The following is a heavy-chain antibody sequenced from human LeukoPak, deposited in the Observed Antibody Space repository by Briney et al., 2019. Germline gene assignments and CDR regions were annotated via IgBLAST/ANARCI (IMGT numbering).Heavy chain of an antibody. Sequence: GASVKVSCKASGYTFTSYGISWVRQAPGQGLEWMGWISAYNGNTNYAQKLQGRVTMTTDTSTSTAYMELRSLRSDDTAVYYCARGTLAGYDFWSGSLNWFDPWGQGTLVTVSS. CDR3: ARGTLAGYDFWSGSLNWFDP. CDR1: GYTFTSYG. J-gene: IGHJ5*02. CDR2: ISAYNGNT. V-gene: IGHV1-18*01. D-gene: IGHD3-3*01.